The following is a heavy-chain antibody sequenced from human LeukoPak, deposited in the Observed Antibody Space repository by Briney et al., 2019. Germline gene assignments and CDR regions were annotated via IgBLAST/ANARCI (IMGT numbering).Heavy chain of an antibody. J-gene: IGHJ6*02. CDR3: ARAGWFPLYYYGMDV. Sequence: ASVKVSCKASGYTFTSYGISWVRQATGQGLEWMGWMNPNSGNTGYAQKFQGRVTMTRNTSISTAYMEPSSLRSKDTAVYYCARAGWFPLYYYGMDVWGQGTTVTVSS. CDR2: MNPNSGNT. CDR1: GYTFTSYG. D-gene: IGHD6-19*01. V-gene: IGHV1-8*02.